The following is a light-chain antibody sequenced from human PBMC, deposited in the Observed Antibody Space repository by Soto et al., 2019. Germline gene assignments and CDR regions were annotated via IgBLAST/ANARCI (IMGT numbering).Light chain of an antibody. CDR2: GAS. V-gene: IGKV3-20*01. Sequence: EVVLTQSPGTLSLSPGERATLSCRASQSVDSSTLAGYQQKPGQAPRLLISGASKRATGTPYRFSGSGSGTDFTFTISRLEPEYFAGYYCQHYDDSLTFGGGTKVEIK. J-gene: IGKJ4*01. CDR1: QSVDSST. CDR3: QHYDDSLT.